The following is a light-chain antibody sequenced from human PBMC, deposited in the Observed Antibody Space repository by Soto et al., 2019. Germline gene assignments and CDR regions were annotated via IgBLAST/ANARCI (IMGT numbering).Light chain of an antibody. CDR2: DTS. Sequence: EIVLTQSPATLSLSPGERATLSCRASQRVSSYLAWFQQKPGQAPRLLIYDTSNRATGIPARFSGSGSGTDFTLTISSLEPEDFATYYCQKCGIAPFSFGGGTKVELK. CDR3: QKCGIAPFS. J-gene: IGKJ4*01. CDR1: QRVSSY. V-gene: IGKV3-11*01.